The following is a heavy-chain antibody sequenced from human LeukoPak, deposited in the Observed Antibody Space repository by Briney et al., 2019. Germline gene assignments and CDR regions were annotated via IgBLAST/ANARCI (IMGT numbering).Heavy chain of an antibody. D-gene: IGHD1-26*01. CDR1: GFTFSSYA. CDR3: AKIERSGSYYVGYYYYMDV. Sequence: GGSLRLSCAASGFTFSSYAMSWVRQAPGKGLEWVSAISGSGGSTYYADSVKGRFTISRDNSKNTLYLQMNSLRAEDTAVYYCAKIERSGSYYVGYYYYMDVWGKGPTVTVSS. J-gene: IGHJ6*03. V-gene: IGHV3-23*01. CDR2: ISGSGGST.